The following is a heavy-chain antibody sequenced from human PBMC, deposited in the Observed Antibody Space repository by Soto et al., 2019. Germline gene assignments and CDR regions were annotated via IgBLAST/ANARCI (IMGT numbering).Heavy chain of an antibody. CDR2: IYYSGST. J-gene: IGHJ3*02. V-gene: IGHV4-39*01. CDR1: GGSISSSSYY. Sequence: SETLSLTCTVSGGSISSSSYYWGWIRQPPGKGLEWIGSIYYSGSTYYNPSLKSRVTISVDTSKNQFSLKLSSVTAADTAVYYCARPRGGYDAFDIWGQGTMVTVSS. D-gene: IGHD3-22*01. CDR3: ARPRGGYDAFDI.